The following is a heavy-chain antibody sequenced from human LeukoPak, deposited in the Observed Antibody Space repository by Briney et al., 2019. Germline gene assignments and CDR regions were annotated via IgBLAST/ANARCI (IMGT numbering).Heavy chain of an antibody. J-gene: IGHJ6*03. V-gene: IGHV3-7*01. CDR2: IKQDGSQK. Sequence: GGSLRLSCAASGFSFSSYEMNWVRQAPGKGLEWVANIKQDGSQKYYVDSVKGRFTISRDNAKNSLYLQMNSLRAEDTAVYYCARVVFRVREISILRTGIAMDVWGKGTTVTVSS. CDR1: GFSFSSYE. D-gene: IGHD3-10*01. CDR3: ARVVFRVREISILRTGIAMDV.